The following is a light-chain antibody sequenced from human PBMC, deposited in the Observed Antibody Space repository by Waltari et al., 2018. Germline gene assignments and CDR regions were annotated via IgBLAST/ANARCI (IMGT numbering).Light chain of an antibody. J-gene: IGKJ1*01. CDR3: QEYNSYPWT. V-gene: IGKV1-5*01. CDR1: QSVSTW. CDR2: EAV. Sequence: DTQLTQSPSTLSASVGERVTITCRARQSVSTWLAWYQQKPGKAPKLLIYEAVKLHSWVPSRFSGGGSGTHFTLTITALQPDDVASYYCQEYNSYPWTFGPGTKVEI.